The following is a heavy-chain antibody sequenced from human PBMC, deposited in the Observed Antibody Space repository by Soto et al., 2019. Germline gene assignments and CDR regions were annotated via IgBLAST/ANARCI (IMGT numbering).Heavy chain of an antibody. CDR3: ARETTPTYYYFYMDV. CDR1: GFTFSSYA. D-gene: IGHD4-17*01. V-gene: IGHV3-48*01. CDR2: ISSSSSTI. J-gene: IGHJ6*03. Sequence: PRGSLRLSCAASGFTFSSYAMSWVRQAPGKGLEWVSYISSSSSTIYYADSVKGRFTISRDSAKNSLYLQMNSLRAEDTAVYYCARETTPTYYYFYMDVWGKGTTVTVSS.